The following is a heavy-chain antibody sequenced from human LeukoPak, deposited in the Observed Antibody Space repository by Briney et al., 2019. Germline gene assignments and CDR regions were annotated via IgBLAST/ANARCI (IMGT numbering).Heavy chain of an antibody. CDR2: INPSGGST. J-gene: IGHJ4*02. Sequence: GASVKVSCKASGYTFTSYYMHWVRQAPGQGLEWMGIINPSGGSTSYAQKFQGRVTVTRDTSTSTVYMELSSLRSEDTAVYYCARDYTRSGSYSPPGYWGQGTLVTVSS. V-gene: IGHV1-46*01. D-gene: IGHD1-26*01. CDR1: GYTFTSYY. CDR3: ARDYTRSGSYSPPGY.